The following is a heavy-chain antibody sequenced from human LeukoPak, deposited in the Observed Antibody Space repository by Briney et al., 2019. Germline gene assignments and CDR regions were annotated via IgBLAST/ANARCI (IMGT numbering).Heavy chain of an antibody. D-gene: IGHD3-22*01. V-gene: IGHV4-4*02. CDR1: GDSINSLDL. J-gene: IGHJ4*02. CDR3: AGLVGRYSSGLYYYYFDY. Sequence: PSETLSLTCTVTGDSINSLDLWSWVRQPPGKGLEWIGEMYLSGTTHSNPSVKSRVTISIDKSKNQFFLNLSSVTAADTAVYYCAGLVGRYSSGLYYYYFDYWGQGTLVTVSS. CDR2: MYLSGTT.